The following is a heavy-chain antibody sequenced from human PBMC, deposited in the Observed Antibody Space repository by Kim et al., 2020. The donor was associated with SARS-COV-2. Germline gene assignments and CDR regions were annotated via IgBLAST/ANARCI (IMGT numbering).Heavy chain of an antibody. CDR2: MYNSGTT. CDR3: ARWGSPGY. J-gene: IGHJ4*02. V-gene: IGHV4-59*01. CDR1: GGSISSYY. D-gene: IGHD2-15*01. Sequence: SETLSLTCTVSGGSISSYYWSWIRQPPGKGLEWIGYMYNSGTTNYNPSLKSRVTILVDTSKNQFSLKLSSVTAADTAVYYCARWGSPGYWGQGTLVTVSS.